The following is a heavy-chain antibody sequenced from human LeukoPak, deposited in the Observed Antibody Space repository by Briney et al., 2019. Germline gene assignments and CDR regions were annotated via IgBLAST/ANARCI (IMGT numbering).Heavy chain of an antibody. CDR3: ARVFLERLTSGYFDN. CDR1: GFTFSSYA. CDR2: ISYDGRQK. D-gene: IGHD3-3*01. Sequence: GGSLRLSCAVSGFTFSSYAMHWVRQAPGKGLEWVAVISYDGRQKYYGDSVKGRFTLSRDNPKNTLYLQMNSLRDDYTAVYYCARVFLERLTSGYFDNWGQGTLVTVSP. J-gene: IGHJ4*02. V-gene: IGHV3-30-3*01.